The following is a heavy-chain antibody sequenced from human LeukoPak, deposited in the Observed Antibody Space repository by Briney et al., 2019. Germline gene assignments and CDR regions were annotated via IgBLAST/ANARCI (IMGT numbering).Heavy chain of an antibody. CDR1: GGSISSSAYY. D-gene: IGHD1-26*01. Sequence: SETLSLTCTVSGGSISSSAYYWGWIRQPPGKGLEWIGSISYSGSTHHNPSLKSRVTISVDTSKNRFSLKLISVTAADTAVYYCATYSGTFYLQFDYWGQGTLVTVSS. CDR2: ISYSGST. J-gene: IGHJ4*02. CDR3: ATYSGTFYLQFDY. V-gene: IGHV4-39*01.